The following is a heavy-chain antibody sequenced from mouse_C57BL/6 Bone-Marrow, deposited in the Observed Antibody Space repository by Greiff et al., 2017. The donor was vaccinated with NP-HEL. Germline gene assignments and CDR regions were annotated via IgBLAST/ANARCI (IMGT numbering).Heavy chain of an antibody. J-gene: IGHJ3*01. Sequence: EVMLVESGGGLVKPGGSLKLSCAASGFTFSDYGMHWVRQAPEKGLEWVAYISSGSSTIYYADTVKGRFTISRDNAKTTLFLPMNSLGSEDTAMYYCARGLPACFAYWGQGTLFTVSA. CDR3: ARGLPACFAY. CDR2: ISSGSSTI. V-gene: IGHV5-17*01. CDR1: GFTFSDYG. D-gene: IGHD2-2*01.